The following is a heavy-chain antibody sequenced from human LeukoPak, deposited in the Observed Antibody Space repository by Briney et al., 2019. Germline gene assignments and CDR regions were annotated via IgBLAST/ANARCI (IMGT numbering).Heavy chain of an antibody. CDR2: ISAYNGNT. J-gene: IGHJ6*03. CDR1: GGTFSSYA. D-gene: IGHD4-17*01. Sequence: GASVKVSCKASGGTFSSYAISWVRQAPGQGLEWMGWISAYNGNTNYAQKLQGRVTMTTDTSTSTAYMELRSLRSDDTAVYYCARGFGYGDYGNYYYYYYMDVWGKGTTVTISS. V-gene: IGHV1-18*01. CDR3: ARGFGYGDYGNYYYYYYMDV.